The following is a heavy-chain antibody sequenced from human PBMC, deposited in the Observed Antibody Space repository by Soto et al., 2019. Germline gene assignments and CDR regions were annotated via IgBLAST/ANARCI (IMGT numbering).Heavy chain of an antibody. CDR1: GFTFSSYA. D-gene: IGHD6-19*01. V-gene: IGHV3-23*01. CDR3: AQAGSIAVPGTHLDY. CDR2: ISGSGGST. J-gene: IGHJ4*02. Sequence: EVQLLESGGSSVQPGGSLRLSCAASGFTFSSYAMSWVRQAPGKGLEWVSAISGSGGSTNYADSVEGRFTISRDNSKNTLYLQMISLIAEDTAVYYCAQAGSIAVPGTHLDYWGQGTLVTVSS.